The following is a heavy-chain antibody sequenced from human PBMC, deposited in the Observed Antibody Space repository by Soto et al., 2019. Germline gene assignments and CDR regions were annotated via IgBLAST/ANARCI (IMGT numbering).Heavy chain of an antibody. D-gene: IGHD1-26*01. V-gene: IGHV3-21*04. CDR3: AKNQGVELVPLATVDWFDP. CDR2: ISQTGAFI. J-gene: IGHJ5*02. CDR1: GFTFSSYG. Sequence: PGGSLRLSCAASGFTFSSYGMHWVRQAPGKGLVWVSSISQTGAFIFDADSVKGRFTISRDNAKNSLFLQMNSLRVEDTAVYHCAKNQGVELVPLATVDWFDPWGQGSVVTVSS.